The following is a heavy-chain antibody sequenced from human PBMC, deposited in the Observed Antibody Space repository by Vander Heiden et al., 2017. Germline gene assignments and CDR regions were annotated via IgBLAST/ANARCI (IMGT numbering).Heavy chain of an antibody. V-gene: IGHV3-23*01. J-gene: IGHJ5*02. CDR2: IRGSGGST. D-gene: IGHD3-3*01. CDR1: GFTFSSYA. Sequence: EVQLLESGGGLVQPGGSLRLSCAASGFTFSSYAMSWVRQAPGKGLEWVSAIRGSGGSTYYADTVKGRFTIARDNSKNTLYLQMNSLSAEDTAVYYCAKEKWSGYYIGWFDPWGQGTLVTVSS. CDR3: AKEKWSGYYIGWFDP.